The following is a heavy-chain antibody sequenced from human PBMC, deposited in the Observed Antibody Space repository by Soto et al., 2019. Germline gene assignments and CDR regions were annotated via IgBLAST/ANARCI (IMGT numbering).Heavy chain of an antibody. J-gene: IGHJ6*03. CDR3: TSQYHDYGDPRDSYYYMDV. D-gene: IGHD4-17*01. Sequence: GGSLRLSCAASGFTFSGSAMYWVRQAPGKGLEWVGRIRRRDNSYATTYAASVKGRFTISRDDSKNTAYLQMSSLKTEDTAVYYCTSQYHDYGDPRDSYYYMDVWGKGTTVTVSS. CDR1: GFTFSGSA. V-gene: IGHV3-73*01. CDR2: IRRRDNSYAT.